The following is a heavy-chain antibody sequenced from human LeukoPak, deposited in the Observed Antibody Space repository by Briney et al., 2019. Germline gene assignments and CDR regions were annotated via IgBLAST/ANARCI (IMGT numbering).Heavy chain of an antibody. CDR1: GFTFSSYW. V-gene: IGHV3-7*05. D-gene: IGHD2-15*01. CDR2: IKQDGSDK. CDR3: ARSLGYCSAGSCFPFDY. J-gene: IGHJ4*02. Sequence: PGGSLRLSCAASGFTFSSYWMSWVRQAPGKGLEWVANIKQDGSDKYYADSVKGRFTISRDNAKNSLYLQMNSLRAEDTAVYYCARSLGYCSAGSCFPFDYWGQGTLVTVSS.